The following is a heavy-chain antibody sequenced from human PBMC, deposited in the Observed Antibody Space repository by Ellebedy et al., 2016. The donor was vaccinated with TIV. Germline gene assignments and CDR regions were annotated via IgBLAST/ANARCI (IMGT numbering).Heavy chain of an antibody. CDR2: MRQDGGDK. Sequence: GESLKISCAVSGFSFSSYWMSWVRQAPGKGLEWVANMRQDGGDKYYVDSVKGRFTISRDNAKNSLYLQMSSLKAEDTAVYYCATDGSFGDYLSPTHAFVIWGQGTMVTVSS. D-gene: IGHD4-17*01. CDR1: GFSFSSYW. J-gene: IGHJ3*02. CDR3: ATDGSFGDYLSPTHAFVI. V-gene: IGHV3-7*01.